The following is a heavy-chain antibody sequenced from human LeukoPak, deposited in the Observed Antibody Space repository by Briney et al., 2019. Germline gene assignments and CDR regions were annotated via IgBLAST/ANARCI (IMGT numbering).Heavy chain of an antibody. CDR1: GFTFSMYD. Sequence: GGSLRLSCAVSGFTFSMYDMHWVRQVTGKSLEWVSGIRSAGDTNYAGSVKGRFTISRENAKNSLYLQMSSLRAGDTALYYCARQSRLNTFDYRGQGIPVTVSS. V-gene: IGHV3-13*04. CDR2: IRSAGDT. CDR3: ARQSRLNTFDY. J-gene: IGHJ4*02.